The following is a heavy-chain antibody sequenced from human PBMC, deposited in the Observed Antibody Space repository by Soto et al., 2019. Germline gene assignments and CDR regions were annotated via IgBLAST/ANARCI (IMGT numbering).Heavy chain of an antibody. D-gene: IGHD2-21*01. CDR3: ARDVAPGYFDY. CDR2: IWYDDNNK. Sequence: GGSLRLSCAASGFTFSSYAMSWVRQAPGKGLEWVAVIWYDDNNKYYVDSVRGRFTVSRDNSKNTLYLQLNSLRAEDTAVYYCARDVAPGYFDYWGQGTPVTVSS. V-gene: IGHV3-33*08. J-gene: IGHJ4*02. CDR1: GFTFSSYA.